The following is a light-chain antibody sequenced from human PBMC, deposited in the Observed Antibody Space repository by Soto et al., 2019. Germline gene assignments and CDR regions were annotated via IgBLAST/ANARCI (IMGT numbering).Light chain of an antibody. CDR2: EVS. Sequence: QSALTQPPSASGSPGQSVTISCTGTSSDVGCYNYVSWYQQHPGKAPKLMIYEVSKRPSGVPDRFSGSKSGNTASLTGSGLQAEDESDYYCSSYAGSNIVVFGGGTKLTVL. V-gene: IGLV2-8*01. CDR3: SSYAGSNIVV. J-gene: IGLJ2*01. CDR1: SSDVGCYNY.